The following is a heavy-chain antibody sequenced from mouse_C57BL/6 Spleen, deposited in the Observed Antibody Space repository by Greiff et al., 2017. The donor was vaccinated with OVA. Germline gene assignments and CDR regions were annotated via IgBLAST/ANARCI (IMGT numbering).Heavy chain of an antibody. V-gene: IGHV14-3*01. CDR2: LDPATGNT. CDR3: ARPDSSGYVNYFDD. Sequence: VQLQQSVAELVRPGASVKLSCTASGFNIKNTYMHWVKQRPEQGLEWIGRLDPATGNTTYAPKFQGKATIPADTASNTAYLQRSSLTSEDTAIYYGARPDSSGYVNYFDDWGQGTTLTVSS. J-gene: IGHJ2*01. D-gene: IGHD3-2*02. CDR1: GFNIKNTY.